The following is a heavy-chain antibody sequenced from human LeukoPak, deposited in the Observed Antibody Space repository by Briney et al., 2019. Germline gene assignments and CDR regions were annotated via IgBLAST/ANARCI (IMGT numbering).Heavy chain of an antibody. J-gene: IGHJ4*02. V-gene: IGHV1-2*02. CDR3: ARTDGYKRMYYFDY. D-gene: IGHD5-24*01. Sequence: ASVKVSCKASGYSFTGYYMHWVRQAPGQGLEWMGWINPNSGGTNYAQKFQGRVTMTRDTSISTAYMELSRLRSDGTAVYYCARTDGYKRMYYFDYWGQGTLVTVSS. CDR2: INPNSGGT. CDR1: GYSFTGYY.